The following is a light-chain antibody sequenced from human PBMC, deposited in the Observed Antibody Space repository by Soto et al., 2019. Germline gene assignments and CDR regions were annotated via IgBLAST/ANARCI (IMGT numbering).Light chain of an antibody. CDR2: AAS. CDR3: QQSFSTLT. V-gene: IGKV1-39*01. J-gene: IGKJ4*01. Sequence: DIQMTQSPSTLSASVGDRVTITCRASQSISSYLNWYQQKPGKAPKLLIYAASSLQSGVPSRFSGSGSGTDFTLTISSLQPEDFATYYCQQSFSTLTFDGGTKVDI. CDR1: QSISSY.